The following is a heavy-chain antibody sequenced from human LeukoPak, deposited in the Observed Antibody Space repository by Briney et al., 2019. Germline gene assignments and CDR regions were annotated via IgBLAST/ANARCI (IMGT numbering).Heavy chain of an antibody. CDR3: ARARVGFGGVIVLDY. CDR1: GDSIFSTTYY. Sequence: PETLSLTCTVSGDSIFSTTYYWGWIRQPPGKGLEWIGSIFHSGSTYYNPSLKSRLTISVDTSKNQFSLKLSSVTAADTAVYYCARARVGFGGVIVLDYWGQGTLVTVSS. CDR2: IFHSGST. J-gene: IGHJ4*02. V-gene: IGHV4-39*07. D-gene: IGHD3-16*02.